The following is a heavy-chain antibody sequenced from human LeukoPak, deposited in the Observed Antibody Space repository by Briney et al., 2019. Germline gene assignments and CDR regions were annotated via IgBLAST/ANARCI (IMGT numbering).Heavy chain of an antibody. CDR3: ARESNGWYFSVWYFDL. Sequence: GASVKVSCKASGGTFSSYAISWVRQAPGQGLEWMGRIIPILGIANYAQKFQGRVTITADKSTSTAYMELSSLRSEDTAVYYCARESNGWYFSVWYFDLWGRGTLVTVSS. D-gene: IGHD6-19*01. CDR2: IIPILGIA. CDR1: GGTFSSYA. J-gene: IGHJ2*01. V-gene: IGHV1-69*04.